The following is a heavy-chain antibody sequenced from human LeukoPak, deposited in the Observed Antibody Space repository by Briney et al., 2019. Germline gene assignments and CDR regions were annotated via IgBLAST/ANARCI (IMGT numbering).Heavy chain of an antibody. Sequence: SETLSLTCAVYGGSFRGYSWTWIRQSPGKGLEWIGEIDYSGNTKYNSSLKRRVTISADTSKNQFSLRVNSVTPADTAVYYCARRGENGFLFCGGDCSSEYFVFWSQGTLATVSS. CDR3: ARRGENGFLFCGGDCSSEYFVF. CDR2: IDYSGNT. V-gene: IGHV4-34*01. J-gene: IGHJ4*02. D-gene: IGHD2-21*02. CDR1: GGSFRGYS.